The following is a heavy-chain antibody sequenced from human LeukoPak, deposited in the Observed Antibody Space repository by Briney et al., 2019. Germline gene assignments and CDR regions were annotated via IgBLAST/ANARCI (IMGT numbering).Heavy chain of an antibody. J-gene: IGHJ3*02. D-gene: IGHD4-17*01. CDR2: IFYIGTT. CDR3: ARDPTTVTKGLDI. CDR1: SGSFSSHY. V-gene: IGHV4-59*11. Sequence: SETLSLTCTAASGSFSSHYWSWIRQPPGKGLEWIGYIFYIGTTNYNPSLKSRVTISVDTSKNQFSLKLSSVTAADTAVYYCARDPTTVTKGLDIWGQGTIVTVSS.